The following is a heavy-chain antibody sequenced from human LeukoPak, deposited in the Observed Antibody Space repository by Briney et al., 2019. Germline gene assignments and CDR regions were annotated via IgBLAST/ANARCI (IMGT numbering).Heavy chain of an antibody. CDR1: GFTFSSYG. CDR3: AKEQQLLKTFDY. J-gene: IGHJ4*02. D-gene: IGHD6-13*01. Sequence: GGSLRLPCAASGFTFSSYGMHWVRQAPGKGLEWVAFIRYDGSNKYYADSVKGRFTISRDNSKNTLYLQMNSLRAEDTAVYYCAKEQQLLKTFDYWGQGTLVTVSS. V-gene: IGHV3-30*02. CDR2: IRYDGSNK.